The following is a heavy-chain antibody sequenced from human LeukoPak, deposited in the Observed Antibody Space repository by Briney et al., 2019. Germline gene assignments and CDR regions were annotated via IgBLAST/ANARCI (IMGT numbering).Heavy chain of an antibody. D-gene: IGHD3/OR15-3a*01. CDR2: TRDKANSYTT. Sequence: GGSLRLSCAASGFGFSDHCMDWVRQAPGKGLEWAGRTRDKANSYTTEYAASVRGRFTNSRDHSENSLSLQMDSLKTEDTAVYYCTSRRGLGQPFDYWGQGTLVTVSS. CDR3: TSRRGLGQPFDY. J-gene: IGHJ4*02. CDR1: GFGFSDHC. V-gene: IGHV3-72*01.